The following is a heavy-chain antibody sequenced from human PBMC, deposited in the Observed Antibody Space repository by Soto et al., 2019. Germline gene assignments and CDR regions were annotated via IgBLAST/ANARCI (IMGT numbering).Heavy chain of an antibody. CDR2: FSIGGST. D-gene: IGHD2-15*01. Sequence: DVQLLESGGGLVQPEGSLRLSCAASGFTFSSYAMGWVRQGPGKGLEWVAVFSIGGSTHYADSVRGRFTISRDNSKNTLSLQMNSLTAEDTAVYFCAKRRGAGGHFDYWGQGDLVTVSS. V-gene: IGHV3-23*01. CDR1: GFTFSSYA. J-gene: IGHJ4*02. CDR3: AKRRGAGGHFDY.